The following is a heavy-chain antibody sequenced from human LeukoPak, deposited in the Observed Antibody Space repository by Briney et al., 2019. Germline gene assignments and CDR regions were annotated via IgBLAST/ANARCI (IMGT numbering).Heavy chain of an antibody. CDR2: IYYSGST. CDR3: ASSENYYDSSGYFPDAFDI. D-gene: IGHD3-22*01. J-gene: IGHJ3*02. Sequence: ETLSLTCTVSGGSISSYYWSWIRQPPGKGLEWIGYIYYSGSTNYNPSLKSRVTISVDTSKNQFSLKLSSVTAADTAVYYCASSENYYDSSGYFPDAFDIWGQGTMVTVSS. CDR1: GGSISSYY. V-gene: IGHV4-59*01.